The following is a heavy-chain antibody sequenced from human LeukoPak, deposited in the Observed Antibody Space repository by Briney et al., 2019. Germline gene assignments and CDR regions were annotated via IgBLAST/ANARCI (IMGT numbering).Heavy chain of an antibody. D-gene: IGHD5-24*01. CDR1: GFTFSSYS. V-gene: IGHV3-48*04. CDR2: ISISSSPI. CDR3: ARVGRDPRWLLDY. J-gene: IGHJ4*02. Sequence: PGGSLRLSCAASGFTFSSYSMTWVRQAPGKGLERVSYISISSSPIYYADSVKGRFTISRDNAKNSLYLQMNSLRAEDTAVYYCARVGRDPRWLLDYWGQGTLVTVSS.